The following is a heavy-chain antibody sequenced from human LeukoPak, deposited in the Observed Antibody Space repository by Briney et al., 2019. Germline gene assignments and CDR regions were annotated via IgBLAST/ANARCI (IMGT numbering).Heavy chain of an antibody. V-gene: IGHV4-59*08. J-gene: IGHJ4*02. CDR1: GGSFNNYY. D-gene: IGHD2-21*02. CDR2: VHYNGDT. CDR3: ARVRSKVMTYFDY. Sequence: SETLSLTCTVSGGSFNNYYWSWIRQPPGKRLSWIGHVHYNGDTDFNPSLKSRVTISLDTSRNQFSLRLNSVTAADTAVYYCARVRSKVMTYFDYWGQGTLVTVSS.